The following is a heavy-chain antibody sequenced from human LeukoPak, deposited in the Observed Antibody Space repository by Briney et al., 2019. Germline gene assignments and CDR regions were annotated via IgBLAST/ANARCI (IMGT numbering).Heavy chain of an antibody. V-gene: IGHV3-21*01. J-gene: IGHJ4*02. Sequence: GGSLRLSCAASGFTFSSYSMNWVRQAPGKGLEWVSSISSSSSYIYYADSVKGRFTISRDNAKNSLYLQMNSLRAEDTAVYYCARDKQILGLHFDYWGQGTLVTVSS. CDR1: GFTFSSYS. CDR3: ARDKQILGLHFDY. CDR2: ISSSSSYI. D-gene: IGHD1/OR15-1a*01.